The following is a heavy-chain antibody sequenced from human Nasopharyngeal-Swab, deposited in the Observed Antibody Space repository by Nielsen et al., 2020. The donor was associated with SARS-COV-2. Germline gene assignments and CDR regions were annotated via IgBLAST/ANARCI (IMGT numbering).Heavy chain of an antibody. CDR1: GYTFTGYY. CDR3: ATGPIHAREFWWFDP. CDR2: INPNSGGT. J-gene: IGHJ5*02. Sequence: ASVKVSCKASGYTFTGYYMHWVRQAPGQGLEWMGWINPNSGGTNYAQKFQGWVTMTGDTSISTAYMELSSLRSEDTAVYYCATGPIHAREFWWFDPWGQGTLVTVSS. V-gene: IGHV1-2*04. D-gene: IGHD2/OR15-2a*01.